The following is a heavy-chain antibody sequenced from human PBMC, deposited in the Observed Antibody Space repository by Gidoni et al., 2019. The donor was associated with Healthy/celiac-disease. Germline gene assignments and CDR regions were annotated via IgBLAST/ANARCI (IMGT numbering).Heavy chain of an antibody. CDR3: AEHIVVVTAISSPYFQH. CDR2: IIPIFGTA. CDR1: GGTFSSSA. V-gene: IGHV1-69*01. J-gene: IGHJ1*01. Sequence: QVQLVQSGAEVKKPGSSVKVSCNASGGTFSSSAISWVRQAPGQGLEWMGGIIPIFGTANYAQKFQGRVTITADESTSTAYMELSSLRSEDTAVYYCAEHIVVVTAISSPYFQHWGQGTLVTVSS. D-gene: IGHD2-21*02.